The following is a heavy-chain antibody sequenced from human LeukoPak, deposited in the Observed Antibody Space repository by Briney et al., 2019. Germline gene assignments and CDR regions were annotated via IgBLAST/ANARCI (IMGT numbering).Heavy chain of an antibody. J-gene: IGHJ4*02. CDR2: IYPGDSDT. Sequence: GESLEISCKGSGYSFTNYWIGWVPQMPGKGLEWMGIIYPGDSDTRYIPSFQGQVTISADKSINTACLQWSSLKPSDTAIYYCARSASRYFDWFDYWGQGTILTVSS. D-gene: IGHD3-9*01. V-gene: IGHV5-51*01. CDR3: ARSASRYFDWFDY. CDR1: GYSFTNYW.